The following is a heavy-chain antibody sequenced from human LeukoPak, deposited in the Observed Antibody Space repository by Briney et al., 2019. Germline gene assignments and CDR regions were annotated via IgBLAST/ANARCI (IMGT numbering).Heavy chain of an antibody. Sequence: GGSLRLSCAASGFTFSSYWMSWVRQAPGKGLEWVANIKQDGSEKYYVDSVKGRFTISRDNAKNSLYLQMNSLRAEDTAVYYCARRYFDWLLYTYYYYGMDVWGQGTTVTVSS. CDR2: IKQDGSEK. J-gene: IGHJ6*02. V-gene: IGHV3-7*01. D-gene: IGHD3-9*01. CDR3: ARRYFDWLLYTYYYYGMDV. CDR1: GFTFSSYW.